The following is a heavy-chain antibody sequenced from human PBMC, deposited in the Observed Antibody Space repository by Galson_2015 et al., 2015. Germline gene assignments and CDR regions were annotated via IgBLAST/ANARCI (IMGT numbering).Heavy chain of an antibody. Sequence: SLRLSCAASGFTFSSYGMHWVRQAPGKGLEWVAVISYDGSNKYYADSVKGRFTISRDNSKNTLYLQMNSLRAEDTAVYYCAKDLHSGYDTSRRGFYFDYWGQGTLVTVSS. CDR1: GFTFSSYG. CDR2: ISYDGSNK. CDR3: AKDLHSGYDTSRRGFYFDY. J-gene: IGHJ4*02. D-gene: IGHD5-12*01. V-gene: IGHV3-30*18.